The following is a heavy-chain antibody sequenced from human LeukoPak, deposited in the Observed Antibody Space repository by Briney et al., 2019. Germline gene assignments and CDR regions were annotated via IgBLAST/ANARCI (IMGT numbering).Heavy chain of an antibody. CDR2: IIPIFGTA. J-gene: IGHJ4*02. Sequence: SVKLSCKASGGTFSSYAISWVRQAPGQGLEWMGGIIPIFGTANYAQKFQGRVTITTDESTSTAYMELSSLRSEDTAVYYCATMDCSGGSCYCNGRGEGALVTVSS. D-gene: IGHD2-15*01. CDR1: GGTFSSYA. CDR3: ATMDCSGGSCYCNG. V-gene: IGHV1-69*05.